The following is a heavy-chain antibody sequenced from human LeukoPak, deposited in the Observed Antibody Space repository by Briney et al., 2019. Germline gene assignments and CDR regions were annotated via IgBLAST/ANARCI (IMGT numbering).Heavy chain of an antibody. J-gene: IGHJ6*03. CDR3: ARDRVEAVGWGLSPPGYYYYMDV. D-gene: IGHD6-19*01. Sequence: SVKVSCKASGGTFSSYAISWVRQAPGQGLEWMGGIIPIFGTANYAQKFQGRVTITADESTSTAYMELSSLRSEDTAVYYCARDRVEAVGWGLSPPGYYYYMDVWGKGTTVTVSS. V-gene: IGHV1-69*01. CDR1: GGTFSSYA. CDR2: IIPIFGTA.